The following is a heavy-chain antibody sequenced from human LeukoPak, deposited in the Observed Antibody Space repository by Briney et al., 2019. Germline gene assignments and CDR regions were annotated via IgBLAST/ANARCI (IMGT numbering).Heavy chain of an antibody. CDR2: ISGSGDST. Sequence: PGGSLRLSCAASGLTFSSYAMSWVRQAPGKGLEWVSAISGSGDSTYYADSVKGRFTFSRDNSKNTLYLQMNSLRTEDTAVYYYAKDQYCRDSSCNYYYYYYMDVWGKGTAVTVSS. D-gene: IGHD2-15*01. J-gene: IGHJ6*03. V-gene: IGHV3-23*01. CDR1: GLTFSSYA. CDR3: AKDQYCRDSSCNYYYYYYMDV.